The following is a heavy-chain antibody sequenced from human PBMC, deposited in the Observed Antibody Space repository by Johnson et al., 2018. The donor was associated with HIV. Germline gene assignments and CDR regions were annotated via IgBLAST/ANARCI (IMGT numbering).Heavy chain of an antibody. Sequence: QMQLVESGGGLVKPGGSLRLSCAASAFTFSDYYMTWMRQAPGKGLEWVSYISSSGSTIYYADSVKGRFTISRDNAKNSLYLQMNSLRAEDTAVYYCARIPGSGWEHDAFDIWGQGTMVTVSS. D-gene: IGHD6-19*01. CDR3: ARIPGSGWEHDAFDI. J-gene: IGHJ3*02. CDR1: AFTFSDYY. CDR2: ISSSGSTI. V-gene: IGHV3-11*04.